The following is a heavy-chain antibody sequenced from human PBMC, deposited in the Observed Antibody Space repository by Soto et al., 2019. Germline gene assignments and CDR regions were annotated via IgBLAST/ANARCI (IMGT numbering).Heavy chain of an antibody. D-gene: IGHD3-22*01. V-gene: IGHV1-58*01. Sequence: ASVKVSCKASGFTFTSSAVQWVRQARGQRLEWIGWIVVGSGNTNYAQKFQERVTITRDMSTSTAYMELSSLRSEDTAVYYCAAVRGVGNYNDSSGYPPFGCWGQGTLVTVAS. J-gene: IGHJ4*02. CDR2: IVVGSGNT. CDR3: AAVRGVGNYNDSSGYPPFGC. CDR1: GFTFTSSA.